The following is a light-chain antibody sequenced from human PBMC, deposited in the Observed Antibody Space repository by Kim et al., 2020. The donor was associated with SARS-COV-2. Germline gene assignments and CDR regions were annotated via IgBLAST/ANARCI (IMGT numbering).Light chain of an antibody. CDR3: QQYNTWYT. Sequence: LSTSVGDRVTIPGRASQSVSHWLAWYQQKPGKAPKVLIYETSKLKSGVPSRFSGSGFGTEFTLTISSLQPDDFATYYCQQYNTWYTFGQGTKLEIK. CDR1: QSVSHW. J-gene: IGKJ2*01. CDR2: ETS. V-gene: IGKV1-5*03.